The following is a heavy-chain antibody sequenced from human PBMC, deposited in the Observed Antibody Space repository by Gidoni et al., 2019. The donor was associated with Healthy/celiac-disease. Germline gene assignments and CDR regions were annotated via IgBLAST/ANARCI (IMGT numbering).Heavy chain of an antibody. CDR3: AKDPLIHSSSWYGGLYNWFDP. V-gene: IGHV3-23*01. Sequence: EVQLLESGGGLVQPGGSLRLSCAASGFPFSSYAMSWVRQAPGKGLEWVSAISGSGGSTYYADSVKGRFTISRDNSKNTLYLQMNSLRAEDTAVYYCAKDPLIHSSSWYGGLYNWFDPWGQGTLVTVSS. D-gene: IGHD6-13*01. J-gene: IGHJ5*02. CDR1: GFPFSSYA. CDR2: ISGSGGST.